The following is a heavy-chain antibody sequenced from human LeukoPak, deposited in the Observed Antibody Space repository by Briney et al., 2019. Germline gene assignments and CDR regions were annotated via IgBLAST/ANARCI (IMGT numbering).Heavy chain of an antibody. V-gene: IGHV3-48*02. J-gene: IGHJ4*02. CDR1: GFTFSSYS. CDR2: ISSSSSTI. D-gene: IGHD3-9*01. CDR3: ARDHLYDILTGSSAANFDY. Sequence: GGSLRLSCAASGFTFSSYSMNWVRQAPGKGLEWVSYISSSSSTIYYADSVKGRSTISRDNAKNSLYLQMNSLRDEDTAVYYCARDHLYDILTGSSAANFDYWGQGTLVTVSS.